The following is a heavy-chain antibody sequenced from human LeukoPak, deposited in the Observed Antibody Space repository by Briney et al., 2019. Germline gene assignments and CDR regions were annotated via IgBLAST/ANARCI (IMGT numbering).Heavy chain of an antibody. V-gene: IGHV1-8*01. D-gene: IGHD1-7*01. CDR2: MNPNSGNT. CDR3: ATAGTGVWDWFDP. CDR1: GYTFTSYD. Sequence: ASVKVSCKASGYTFTSYDSNWVRQATEQRLEWMGWMNPNSGNTGYAQKFQGRVTMTRNTSISTAYMELSSLRSKDTAMYYCATAGTGVWDWFDPWGQPTLVTVSS. J-gene: IGHJ5*01.